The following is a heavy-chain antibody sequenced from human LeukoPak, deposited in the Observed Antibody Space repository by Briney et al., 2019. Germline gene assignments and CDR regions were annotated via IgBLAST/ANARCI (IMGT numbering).Heavy chain of an antibody. CDR2: INPNSGGT. CDR1: GYTFTGYY. CDR3: ARLAVVVPAAIEDYYYMDA. D-gene: IGHD2-2*02. V-gene: IGHV1-2*02. J-gene: IGHJ6*03. Sequence: ASVKVSCKASGYTFTGYYMHWVRQAPGQGLEWMGWINPNSGGTNYAQKFQGRVTMTRDTSISTAYMELSRLRSDDTAVYYCARLAVVVPAAIEDYYYMDAWGKGTTVTVSS.